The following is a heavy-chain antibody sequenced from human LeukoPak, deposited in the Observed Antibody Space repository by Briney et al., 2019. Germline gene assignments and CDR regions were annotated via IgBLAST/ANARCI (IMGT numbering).Heavy chain of an antibody. V-gene: IGHV3-64*01. Sequence: GGSLRLSCTASGFTFSAYPMHWVRQAPGKRLEYFSAITSDGSGTYYARSVEGRFTISRDNSKNTLYLQMGSLRTDDMAMYYCARDRYYYDLWGQGTMVTVSS. D-gene: IGHD3-10*01. CDR1: GFTFSAYP. CDR2: ITSDGSGT. J-gene: IGHJ3*01. CDR3: ARDRYYYDL.